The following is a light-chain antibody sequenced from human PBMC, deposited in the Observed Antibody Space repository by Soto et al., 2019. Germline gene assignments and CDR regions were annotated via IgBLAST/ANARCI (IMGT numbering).Light chain of an antibody. J-gene: IGKJ3*01. CDR2: GAS. CDR1: QSVSSSY. CDR3: QHYGSSPFT. V-gene: IGKV3-20*01. Sequence: ESVLTQSPGTLSMSPGERATLSCRASQSVSSSYSAWYQQKPGQAPRLLIYGASSRATGIPDRFSGSGSGTDFTLTISRLEPEAFAVYYCQHYGSSPFTFGPGTKVDIK.